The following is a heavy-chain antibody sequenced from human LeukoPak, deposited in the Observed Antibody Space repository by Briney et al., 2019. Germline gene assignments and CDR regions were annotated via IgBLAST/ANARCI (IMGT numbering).Heavy chain of an antibody. V-gene: IGHV3-30*18. Sequence: GRSLRLSCAASGFTFSTYAMHWVRQGPGKGLEWVAVVSKDGSNEYYADSVRGRFTISRDNSKNSLYLQMISLRAEDTAVYYCVKNDYFDSSGYYSYWGQGTLVTVSS. J-gene: IGHJ4*02. CDR2: VSKDGSNE. CDR1: GFTFSTYA. CDR3: VKNDYFDSSGYYSY. D-gene: IGHD3-22*01.